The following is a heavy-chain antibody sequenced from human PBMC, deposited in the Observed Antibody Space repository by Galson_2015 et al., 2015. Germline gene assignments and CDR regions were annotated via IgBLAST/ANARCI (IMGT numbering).Heavy chain of an antibody. J-gene: IGHJ4*02. CDR2: TYYRSKWYS. CDR3: ARVRGGVIVPAAKDGGFDY. D-gene: IGHD2-2*01. CDR1: GDSVSSNSAA. V-gene: IGHV6-1*01. Sequence: CAISGDSVSSNSAAWNWIRQSPSRGLEWLGRTYYRSKWYSDYAVSLKSRITISPDTSKNQFSLQLNSVTPEDTAVYYCARVRGGVIVPAAKDGGFDYWGQGTQVTVSS.